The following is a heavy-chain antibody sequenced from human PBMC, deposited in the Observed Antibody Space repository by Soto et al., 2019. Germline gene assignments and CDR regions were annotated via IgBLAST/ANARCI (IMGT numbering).Heavy chain of an antibody. J-gene: IGHJ6*02. V-gene: IGHV3-15*07. CDR3: SRTTVTTHYYGMDF. D-gene: IGHD4-17*01. CDR2: IKSKTDGGTT. CDR1: GFTFSNAW. Sequence: GGSLRLSCAASGFTFSNAWMNWVRQAPGKGLEWVGRIKSKTDGGTTDYAAPVKGRFTISRDDSKNTLYLQMNSLKTEDTAVYYCSRTTVTTHYYGMDFWGQGTTVTVSS.